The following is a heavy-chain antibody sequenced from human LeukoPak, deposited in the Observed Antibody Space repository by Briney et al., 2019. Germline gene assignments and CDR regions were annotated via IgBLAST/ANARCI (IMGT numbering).Heavy chain of an antibody. J-gene: IGHJ4*02. Sequence: SETLSLTCAVYGGSFSDHYWSWIRQPPGQGLEWIGEINHSGSAKYNPSLKSRVTISVDTSKNQFSLEATSVAAADTAVYYCGPFGGYSGYDLGYWGQGTLVTVSS. CDR3: GPFGGYSGYDLGY. D-gene: IGHD5-12*01. CDR1: GGSFSDHY. V-gene: IGHV4-34*01. CDR2: INHSGSA.